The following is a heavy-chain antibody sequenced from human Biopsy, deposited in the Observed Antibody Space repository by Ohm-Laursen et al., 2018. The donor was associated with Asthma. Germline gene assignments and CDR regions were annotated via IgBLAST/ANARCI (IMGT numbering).Heavy chain of an antibody. V-gene: IGHV3-30*14. CDR3: ARAYGGSFFSGSFDI. Sequence: LRLSCAASRFTYEMHWVRQAPGKGLEWVAVISYDGSSIYYADSVKGRFTISRDNSKNTLSLQMNSLRAEDTAVYYCARAYGGSFFSGSFDIWGQGTMVTVSS. CDR1: RFTYE. D-gene: IGHD4-23*01. CDR2: ISYDGSSI. J-gene: IGHJ3*02.